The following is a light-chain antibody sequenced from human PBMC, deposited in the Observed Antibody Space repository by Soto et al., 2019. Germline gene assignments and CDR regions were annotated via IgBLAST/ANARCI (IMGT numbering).Light chain of an antibody. CDR1: SSNIGSNF. J-gene: IGLJ3*02. CDR3: SVWEDNVDGWV. V-gene: IGLV1-47*01. Sequence: QSVLTQPPSASGTPGQRVTISCSGSSSNIGSNFVYWYQQLPGTAPKLLIYKDNQWPSGVPDRFSGSKSGTSVSLAISGLRPEDEAEYYCSVWEDNVDGWVFGGGTKLTVL. CDR2: KDN.